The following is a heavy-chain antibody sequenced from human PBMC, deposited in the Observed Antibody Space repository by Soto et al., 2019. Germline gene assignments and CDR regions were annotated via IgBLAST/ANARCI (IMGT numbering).Heavy chain of an antibody. D-gene: IGHD6-19*01. CDR1: GFTFSTYS. V-gene: IGHV3-48*01. CDR3: ARERGSGWTFDY. CDR2: ISSSSTI. Sequence: EVQLVESGGDLVQPGGSLRLSCAASGFTFSTYSMNWVRQAPGKGLEWVSSISSSSTIYYADSVKGRFTISRDYVQNSLYLQMHSLRAEDTAVYYCARERGSGWTFDYWGQGTLVTVSS. J-gene: IGHJ4*02.